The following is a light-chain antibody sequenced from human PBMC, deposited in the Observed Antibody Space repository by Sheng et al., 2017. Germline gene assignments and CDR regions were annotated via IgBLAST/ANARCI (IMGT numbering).Light chain of an antibody. Sequence: EIVMTQSPGTLSVSPGERATLSCRASQSVNNKLAWYQQKPGQAPRLLIYGASTRATGIPANFSGSGSGTEFTLTISSLQSEDFAIYYCQQYNDWPGTFGPGTKVDF. V-gene: IGKV3-15*01. CDR3: QQYNDWPGT. CDR2: GAS. CDR1: QSVNNK. J-gene: IGKJ3*01.